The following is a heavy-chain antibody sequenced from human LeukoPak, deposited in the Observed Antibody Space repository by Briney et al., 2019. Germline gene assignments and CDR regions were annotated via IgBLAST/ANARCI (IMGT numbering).Heavy chain of an antibody. Sequence: PGGSLRLSCAASGFTFSRHSINWVRQAPGKGLEWVSSISSSSSYIYYADSVKGRFTISKDNAKNSLYLQMNSLRAEDTAVYYCARPGSPRGGVRGGNWFDPWXXXTXVTVS. V-gene: IGHV3-21*01. CDR3: ARPGSPRGGVRGGNWFDP. CDR1: GFTFSRHS. D-gene: IGHD3-10*01. CDR2: ISSSSSYI. J-gene: IGHJ5*02.